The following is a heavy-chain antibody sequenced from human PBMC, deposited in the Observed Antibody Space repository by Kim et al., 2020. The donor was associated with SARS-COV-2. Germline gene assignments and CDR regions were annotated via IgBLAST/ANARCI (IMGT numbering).Heavy chain of an antibody. V-gene: IGHV4-59*01. CDR1: GGSISSYY. CDR2: IYYSGST. CDR3: ARVWSGRLTNWFDP. Sequence: SETLSLTCTVSGGSISSYYWSWIRQPPGKGLEWIGYIYYSGSTNYNPSLKSRVTISVDTSKNQFSLKLSSVTAADTAVYYCARVWSGRLTNWFDPWGQGTLVTVSS. D-gene: IGHD3-3*01. J-gene: IGHJ5*02.